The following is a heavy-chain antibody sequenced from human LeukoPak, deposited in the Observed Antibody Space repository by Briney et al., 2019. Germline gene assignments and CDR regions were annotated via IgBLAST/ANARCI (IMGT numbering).Heavy chain of an antibody. CDR1: GYXFTSYW. CDR2: IDPSDSYT. D-gene: IGHD3-22*01. J-gene: IGHJ4*02. V-gene: IGHV5-10-1*01. CDR3: ARLDYDSSGYYQDY. Sequence: GESLKISCNGSGYXFTSYWISWVRQMPGKGPEWMGRIDPSDSYTNYSPSFQGHVTISADKSISTAYLQWSSLKASDTAMYYCARLDYDSSGYYQDYWGQGTPVTVSS.